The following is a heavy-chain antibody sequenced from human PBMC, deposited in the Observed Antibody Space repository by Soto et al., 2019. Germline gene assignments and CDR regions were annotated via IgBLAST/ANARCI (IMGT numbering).Heavy chain of an antibody. Sequence: QVQLQESGPGLVKPSDTLSLTCTVSGASISTYYWSWIRQSPGKGLECIGYISYSGSTNYNPSLKSRVTISFDASKNLIALQVRSATAADAAVYYCARDLKEYCSDGKCNWFDPWGQGTLVTVSS. D-gene: IGHD2-15*01. J-gene: IGHJ5*02. CDR1: GASISTYY. V-gene: IGHV4-59*01. CDR2: ISYSGST. CDR3: ARDLKEYCSDGKCNWFDP.